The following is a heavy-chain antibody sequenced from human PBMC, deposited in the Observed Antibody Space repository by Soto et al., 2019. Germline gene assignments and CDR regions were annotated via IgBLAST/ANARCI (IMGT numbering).Heavy chain of an antibody. D-gene: IGHD3-9*01. V-gene: IGHV4-34*01. Sequence: QVQLQQWGAGLSKPSETLSLTCAVYGGSFSGYYWSWIRQPPGKGLEWIGEINHSGSTNYNPSLKSRVTISVDTSKNQFSLKLSSVTAADTAVYYCARGRGILTGYYSSPEDYWGQGTLVTVSS. CDR3: ARGRGILTGYYSSPEDY. J-gene: IGHJ4*02. CDR2: INHSGST. CDR1: GGSFSGYY.